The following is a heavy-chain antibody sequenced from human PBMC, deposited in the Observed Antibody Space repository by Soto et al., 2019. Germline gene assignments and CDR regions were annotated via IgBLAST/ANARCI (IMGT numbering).Heavy chain of an antibody. CDR3: ARGFDILTFGFCLDY. CDR1: GGSMSSSSYY. CDR2: MYFSGFYSGST. J-gene: IGHJ4*02. V-gene: IGHV4-39*01. D-gene: IGHD3-9*01. Sequence: SETLSLTCTVSGGSMSSSSYYWGWIRQPPGKGLEWIANMYFSGFYSGSTSYNPSLKSRVTISVDTSKNQFSLQVSSVTAADTAVYYCARGFDILTFGFCLDYWGQGTLVTVSS.